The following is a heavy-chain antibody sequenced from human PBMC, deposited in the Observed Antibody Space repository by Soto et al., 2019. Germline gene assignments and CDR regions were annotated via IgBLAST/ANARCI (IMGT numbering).Heavy chain of an antibody. CDR3: ARDREGYNYAYFDY. J-gene: IGHJ4*02. D-gene: IGHD5-12*01. CDR2: IYHSGST. Sequence: PSETLSLTCAVSGGSISSSNWWSWVRQPPGKGLEWVGEIYHSGSTNYNPSLKSRVTISVDKSKNQFSLKLSSVTAADTAVYYCARDREGYNYAYFDYWGQGTLVTVSS. CDR1: GGSISSSNW. V-gene: IGHV4-4*02.